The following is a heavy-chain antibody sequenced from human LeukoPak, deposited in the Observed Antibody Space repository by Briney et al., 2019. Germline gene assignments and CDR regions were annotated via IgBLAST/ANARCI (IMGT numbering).Heavy chain of an antibody. J-gene: IGHJ5*02. D-gene: IGHD3-3*01. CDR3: ARDGPYYDFWSGYFSFDP. CDR2: IIPIFGTA. V-gene: IGHV1-69*13. CDR1: GGTFSSYA. Sequence: GASVKVSCKASGGTFSSYAISWVRQAPGQGLEWMGGIIPIFGTANYAQKFQGRVTITADESTSTAYMELSSLRSEDTAVYYCARDGPYYDFWSGYFSFDPWGQGTLVTVSS.